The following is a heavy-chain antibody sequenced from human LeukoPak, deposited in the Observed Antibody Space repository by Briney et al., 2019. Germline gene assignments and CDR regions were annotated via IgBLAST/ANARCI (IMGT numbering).Heavy chain of an antibody. CDR2: ISYDGSNK. V-gene: IGHV3-30-3*01. CDR1: GFTFTSYW. D-gene: IGHD3-22*01. J-gene: IGHJ4*02. Sequence: PGGSLRLSCAASGFTFTSYWMAWVRQAPGKGLEWVAVISYDGSNKYYADSVKGRFTISRDNSKNTLYLQMNSLRAEDTAVYYCARGGVRYDSSGDFDYWAQGTLVTVSS. CDR3: ARGGVRYDSSGDFDY.